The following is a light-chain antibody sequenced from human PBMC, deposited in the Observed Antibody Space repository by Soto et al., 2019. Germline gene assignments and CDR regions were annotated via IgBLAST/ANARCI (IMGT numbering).Light chain of an antibody. J-gene: IGKJ4*01. Sequence: ILTQSPGSLSLSPGERATLSCRASQSVSTYLAWYQQKPGQPPRLLISGASSRATGIPDRFSGSGSGTDFTLTINRLEPEDSAVYHCQQYGSSPRTFGGGTKVEIK. CDR3: QQYGSSPRT. CDR1: QSVSTY. CDR2: GAS. V-gene: IGKV3-20*01.